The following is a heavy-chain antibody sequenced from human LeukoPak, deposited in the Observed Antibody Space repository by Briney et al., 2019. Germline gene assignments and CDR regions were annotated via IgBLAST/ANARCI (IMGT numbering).Heavy chain of an antibody. Sequence: SETLSLTCAVYGGSFSGYYWSWIRQPPGKGLEWIGEINHSGSTNYNPSLKSRVTISVDTSKNQFSLKLSSVTAADTAVYYCARGRGRWLQSYHFFAYWGQGTLVTVSS. CDR2: INHSGST. V-gene: IGHV4-34*01. CDR3: ARGRGRWLQSYHFFAY. J-gene: IGHJ4*02. D-gene: IGHD5-24*01. CDR1: GGSFSGYY.